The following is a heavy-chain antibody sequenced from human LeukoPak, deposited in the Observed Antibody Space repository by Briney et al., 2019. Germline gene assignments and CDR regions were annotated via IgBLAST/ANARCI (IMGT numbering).Heavy chain of an antibody. CDR3: ARDVRDGYNGGFDY. D-gene: IGHD5-24*01. Sequence: GGSLRLSCAASGFTVSSNYMSWVRQAPGKGLEWVSVIYSGGSTYYADSVKGRFTISRDNSKNTLYLQMNSLRAEDTAVYYCARDVRDGYNGGFDYWGQGTLVTVSS. CDR1: GFTVSSNY. CDR2: IYSGGST. J-gene: IGHJ4*02. V-gene: IGHV3-53*05.